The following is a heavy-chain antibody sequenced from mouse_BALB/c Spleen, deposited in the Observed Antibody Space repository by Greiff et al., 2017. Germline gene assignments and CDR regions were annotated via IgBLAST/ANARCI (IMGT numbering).Heavy chain of an antibody. D-gene: IGHD2-1*01. Sequence: QVQLQQSGAELAKPGASVKMSCKASGYTFTSYWMHWVKQRPGQGLEWIGYINPSTGYTEYNQKFKDKATLTADKSSSTAYMQLSSLTSEDSAVYYCADGNYWFAYWGQGTLVTVSA. J-gene: IGHJ3*01. CDR3: ADGNYWFAY. CDR1: GYTFTSYW. CDR2: INPSTGYT. V-gene: IGHV1-7*01.